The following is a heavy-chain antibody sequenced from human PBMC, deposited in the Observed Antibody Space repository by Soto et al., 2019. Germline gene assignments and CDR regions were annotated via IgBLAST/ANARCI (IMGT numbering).Heavy chain of an antibody. CDR3: ARYRASYALDY. Sequence: QVQLVQSGAEVKKPGASVKVSCKASGYTFTSYGIIWVRQAPGQGLEWMGWISAYNGNTHYAQKLQGRVTMTTDTSTSTAYIERRSLRADDTAVYYCARYRASYALDYWGQGTLVTVSS. CDR1: GYTFTSYG. CDR2: ISAYNGNT. J-gene: IGHJ4*02. V-gene: IGHV1-18*01. D-gene: IGHD1-26*01.